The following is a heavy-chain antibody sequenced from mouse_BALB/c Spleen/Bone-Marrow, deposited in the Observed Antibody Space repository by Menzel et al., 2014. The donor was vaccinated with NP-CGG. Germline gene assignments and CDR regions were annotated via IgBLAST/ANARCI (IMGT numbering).Heavy chain of an antibody. CDR2: INPGSGGI. Sequence: VQLQESGAELVRPGTSVKVSCKASGYAFXNYWIEWIKQRPGQGLEWIGVINPGSGGINYNEKFKGKATLTADKSSSTAYMQLSSLTSDDSAVYFCARELVRGMDYWGQGTSVTVSS. D-gene: IGHD1-1*01. J-gene: IGHJ4*01. V-gene: IGHV1-54*01. CDR1: GYAFXNYW. CDR3: ARELVRGMDY.